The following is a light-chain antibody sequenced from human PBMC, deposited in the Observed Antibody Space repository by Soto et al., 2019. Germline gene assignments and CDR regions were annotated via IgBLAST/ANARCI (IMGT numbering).Light chain of an antibody. CDR3: ASRDDNLSGHWM. V-gene: IGLV1-44*01. CDR1: SSNIGSKT. J-gene: IGLJ3*02. CDR2: SNS. Sequence: QSVLTQPPSASGIPGQRVTISCSGSSSNIGSKTVNWYQQVTGTAPKVVIYSNSQRPSGVPERFSGSKSGISASLAISGLHSEDEADYYCASRDDNLSGHWMFGGGTKVTVL.